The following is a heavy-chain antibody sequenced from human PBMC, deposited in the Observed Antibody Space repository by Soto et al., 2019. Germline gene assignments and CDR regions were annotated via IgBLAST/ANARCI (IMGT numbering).Heavy chain of an antibody. CDR1: GYTYTNYG. CDR2: LSPYNGNA. Sequence: ASVKVSCKASGYTYTNYGITWVRQVPGQGLEWVGWLSPYNGNANYAQKFQGRVTMTVDTSTTTAFMELTSLTSDDRAVYYCVKNGQPPYCYYGMDVWGQGTTVTVSS. V-gene: IGHV1-18*01. J-gene: IGHJ6*02. D-gene: IGHD2-8*01. CDR3: VKNGQPPYCYYGMDV.